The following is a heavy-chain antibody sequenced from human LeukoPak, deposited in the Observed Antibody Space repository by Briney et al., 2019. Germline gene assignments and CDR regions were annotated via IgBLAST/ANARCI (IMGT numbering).Heavy chain of an antibody. D-gene: IGHD6-19*01. J-gene: IGHJ4*01. V-gene: IGHV3-74*01. CDR1: GFTFSSYW. Sequence: GGSLRLSCAASGFTFSSYWMHWVRQAPGKGLVWVSRISSDESGTSYADSVRGRFTISRDNAKSTLYLQMNSLRAEDTAIYYCAREGSGWYYFDYWGHGTLVTVSS. CDR2: ISSDESGT. CDR3: AREGSGWYYFDY.